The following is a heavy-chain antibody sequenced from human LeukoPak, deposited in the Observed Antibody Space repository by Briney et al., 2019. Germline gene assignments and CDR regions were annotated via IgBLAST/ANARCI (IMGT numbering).Heavy chain of an antibody. D-gene: IGHD3-16*01. J-gene: IGHJ4*02. Sequence: LRLSCAVSGFICREFDLHRLPPTQGTGLEWVAVTRFNRRLQPYADSVKRRITIPRDDPMNTLYLHINLLKSDDMAVYYCARWGVTRQNYFDYCGQGNLVTVSS. CDR1: GFICREFD. CDR2: TRFNRRLQ. V-gene: IGHV3-33*01. CDR3: ARWGVTRQNYFDY.